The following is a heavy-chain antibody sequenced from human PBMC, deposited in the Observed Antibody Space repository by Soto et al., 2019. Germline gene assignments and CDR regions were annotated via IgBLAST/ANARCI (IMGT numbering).Heavy chain of an antibody. CDR1: GDSLSGGDYY. D-gene: IGHD6-19*01. CDR3: ARAYRVNGWSDYFFDY. V-gene: IGHV4-30-4*08. CDR2: IYYTGFT. J-gene: IGHJ4*02. Sequence: PSETLSLTCTVSGDSLSGGDYYWSWIRQPPGKGLEWIGDIYYTGFTFYNPSLKSRLTISLDSSKNQFSLRLNSVTGADTAVYFCARAYRVNGWSDYFFDYWGQGTLVTVCS.